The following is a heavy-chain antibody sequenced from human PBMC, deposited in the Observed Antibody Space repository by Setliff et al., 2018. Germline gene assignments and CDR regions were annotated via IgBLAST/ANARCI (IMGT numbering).Heavy chain of an antibody. Sequence: QLRETLSLTCAVSGGSISSSNWWSWVRQPPGKGLERVANIKQDGSEKYYVDSVKGRFTISRDNAKNSLYLQMNSLRAEDTAVYYCARDGGEYWGQGTLVTVSS. CDR3: ARDGGEY. J-gene: IGHJ4*02. D-gene: IGHD3-3*01. CDR2: IKQDGSEK. CDR1: GGSISSSNW. V-gene: IGHV3-7*01.